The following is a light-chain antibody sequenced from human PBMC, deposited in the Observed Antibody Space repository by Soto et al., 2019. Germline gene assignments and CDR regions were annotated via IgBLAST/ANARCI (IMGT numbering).Light chain of an antibody. Sequence: DIRMTQSPSPLSASVGDRVSITCRASQSISNFLNRYQQKPGKAPKLLIYAASNLHSGVPSRFSGSGSGTEFTLTITSLQPEDFATYYCQQSYSSPAFTFGPGTKVDVK. CDR2: AAS. CDR1: QSISNF. V-gene: IGKV1-39*01. J-gene: IGKJ3*01. CDR3: QQSYSSPAFT.